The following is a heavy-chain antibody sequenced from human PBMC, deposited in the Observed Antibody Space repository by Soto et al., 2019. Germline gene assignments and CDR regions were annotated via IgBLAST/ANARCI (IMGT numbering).Heavy chain of an antibody. CDR3: AADPYCSGGSCYGLDAFDI. J-gene: IGHJ3*02. Sequence: GASVKVSCKASGFTFTSSAVQWVRQARGQRLEWIGWIVVGSGNTNYAQKFQERVTITRDMSTSTAYMELSSLRSEDTAVYYCAADPYCSGGSCYGLDAFDIWGQGTMVTVSS. D-gene: IGHD2-15*01. CDR2: IVVGSGNT. V-gene: IGHV1-58*01. CDR1: GFTFTSSA.